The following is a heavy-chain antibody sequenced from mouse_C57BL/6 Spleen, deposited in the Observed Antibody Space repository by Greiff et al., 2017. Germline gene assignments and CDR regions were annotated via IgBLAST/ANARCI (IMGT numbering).Heavy chain of an antibody. Sequence: EVMLVESGGGLVQPKGSLKLSCAASGFSFNTYAMNWVRQAPGKGLEWVARIRSKSNNYATYYADSVKDRFTISRDDSESMLYLQMNNLKTEDTAMYYCVRHGTGLYAMDYWGQGTSVTVSS. CDR3: VRHGTGLYAMDY. J-gene: IGHJ4*01. D-gene: IGHD4-1*01. CDR1: GFSFNTYA. V-gene: IGHV10-1*01. CDR2: IRSKSNNYAT.